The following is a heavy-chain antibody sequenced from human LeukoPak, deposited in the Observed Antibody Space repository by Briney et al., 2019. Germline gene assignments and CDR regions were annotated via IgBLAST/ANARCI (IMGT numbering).Heavy chain of an antibody. V-gene: IGHV3-20*04. CDR1: GFTFDDYG. CDR3: ARCDSSGYEFDY. D-gene: IGHD3-22*01. J-gene: IGHJ4*02. CDR2: INWNGGST. Sequence: GSLRLSCAASGFTFDDYGMSWVRQAPGKGLEWVSGINWNGGSTGYADSVKGRFTISRDNAKNSLYLQMNSLRAEDTALYYCARCDSSGYEFDYWGQGTLVTVSS.